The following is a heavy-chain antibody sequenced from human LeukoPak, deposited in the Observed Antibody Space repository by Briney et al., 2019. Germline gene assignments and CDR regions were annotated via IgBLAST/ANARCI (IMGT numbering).Heavy chain of an antibody. D-gene: IGHD6-19*01. V-gene: IGHV4-30-2*05. CDR3: ASQWLDHYYYGMDV. CDR1: GGSISSGGYS. Sequence: PSETLSLTCAVSGGSISSGGYSWSWIRQPPGKGLEWIGYIYHSGSTYYNPSLKSRVTISVDTSKNQFSLKLSSVTAADTAVYYCASQWLDHYYYGMDVWGQGTTVTVSS. J-gene: IGHJ6*02. CDR2: IYHSGST.